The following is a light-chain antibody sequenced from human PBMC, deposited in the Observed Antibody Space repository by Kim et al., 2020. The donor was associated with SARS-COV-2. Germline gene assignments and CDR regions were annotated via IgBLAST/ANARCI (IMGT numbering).Light chain of an antibody. CDR1: QSVSSNY. V-gene: IGKV3-20*01. CDR2: GAS. CDR3: QHYGTSPLT. J-gene: IGKJ4*01. Sequence: PGERATVSCRASQSVSSNYLAWYQQKPGQAPRLLIYGASSRATGIPDRFSGSGPETDFILTISRLDPEDFAVYYCQHYGTSPLTFGGGTKVDIK.